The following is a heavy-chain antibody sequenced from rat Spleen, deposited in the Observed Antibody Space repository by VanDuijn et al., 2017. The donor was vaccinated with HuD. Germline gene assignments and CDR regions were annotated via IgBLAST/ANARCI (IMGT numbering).Heavy chain of an antibody. Sequence: QVQLKESGPGLVQPSQTLSLTCTVSGLSLTSNSVSWIRQPPGKGLEWMGVIGSNGGTDYNSAIKSRLSIRRDTSKSQVFLKMNSLQTEDTAMYFCAKNWELDYFDYWGQGVMVTVSS. V-gene: IGHV2-47*01. J-gene: IGHJ2*01. CDR1: GLSLTSNS. D-gene: IGHD5-1*01. CDR2: IGSNGGT. CDR3: AKNWELDYFDY.